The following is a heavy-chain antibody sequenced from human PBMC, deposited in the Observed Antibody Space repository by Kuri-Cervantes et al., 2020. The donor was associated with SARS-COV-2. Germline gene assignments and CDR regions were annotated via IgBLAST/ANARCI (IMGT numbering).Heavy chain of an antibody. D-gene: IGHD1-26*01. J-gene: IGHJ3*02. CDR3: ARTYSGSYSDAFDI. CDR2: ISYDGSNK. CDR1: GFTFSSYA. Sequence: GGSLRLSCAASGFTFSSYAMHWVRQAPGKGLEWVAVISYDGSNKYYADSVKGRFTISRDNSKNTLYLQMNSLRAEDTAVYYCARTYSGSYSDAFDIWGQGIMVTFSS. V-gene: IGHV3-30*04.